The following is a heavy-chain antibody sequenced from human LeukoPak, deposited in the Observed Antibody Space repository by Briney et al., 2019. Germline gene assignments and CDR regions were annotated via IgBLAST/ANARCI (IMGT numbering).Heavy chain of an antibody. CDR3: ATVSLRLRPWFDP. Sequence: GASVKVSCKASGYTFTSYYMHWVRQAPGQGLEWMGIINPSGGSTSYAQKFQGRVTMTEDTSTDTAYMELSSLRSEDTAVYYCATVSLRLRPWFDPWGQGTLVTVSS. J-gene: IGHJ5*02. CDR1: GYTFTSYY. CDR2: INPSGGST. V-gene: IGHV1-46*01. D-gene: IGHD4-17*01.